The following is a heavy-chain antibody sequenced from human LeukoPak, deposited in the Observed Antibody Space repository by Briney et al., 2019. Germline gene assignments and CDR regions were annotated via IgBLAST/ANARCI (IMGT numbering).Heavy chain of an antibody. Sequence: PGGSLRLSCAASGFTFSSYAMSWVRQAPGKGLECVSAISGSGGSTDYADSVKGRFTISRDNSKKTLYLKMNSLRAEDTAVYYCAKGLRYFDWLSLHWGQGTLVTVSS. CDR2: ISGSGGST. D-gene: IGHD3-9*01. J-gene: IGHJ4*02. V-gene: IGHV3-23*01. CDR1: GFTFSSYA. CDR3: AKGLRYFDWLSLH.